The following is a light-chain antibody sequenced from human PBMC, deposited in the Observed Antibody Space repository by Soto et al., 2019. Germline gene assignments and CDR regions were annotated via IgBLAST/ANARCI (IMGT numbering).Light chain of an antibody. CDR2: DVS. J-gene: IGLJ2*01. CDR1: SSDVGAYNS. Sequence: QSALTQPASVSGSPGQSITISCTGTSSDVGAYNSVSWYQQHPGKAPKLMIYDVSNRPSGVSNRFSGSKSANTASLTISGLRAEDEADYYCSSYIGSSTIFGGGTKVTVL. CDR3: SSYIGSSTI. V-gene: IGLV2-14*01.